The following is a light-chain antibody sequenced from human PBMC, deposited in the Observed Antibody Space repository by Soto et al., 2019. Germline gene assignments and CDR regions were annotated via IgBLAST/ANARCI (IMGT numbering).Light chain of an antibody. CDR3: QVWSSAGDYFV. V-gene: IGLV3-21*02. CDR2: GDA. J-gene: IGLJ1*01. CDR1: KIGRHG. Sequence: SYELTQPPSVSVAPGQTARITCGGDKIGRHGVHWYQQKPGQAPVMLVSGDAGRPSGIPERFSGSNSGATATLTISSVEAGDEADYYCQVWSSAGDYFVFGSGTKLTVL.